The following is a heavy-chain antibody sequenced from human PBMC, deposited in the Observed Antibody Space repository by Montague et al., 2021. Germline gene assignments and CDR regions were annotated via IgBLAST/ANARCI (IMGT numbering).Heavy chain of an antibody. J-gene: IGHJ4*02. CDR2: IHNMVNT. CDR1: GDSISSRNHY. D-gene: IGHD2-15*01. V-gene: IGHV4-61*05. Sequence: SETLSLTCTVAGDSISSRNHYWGWVRQPPGKGLEWLGRIHNMVNTNYHPSLSSRLTISADMSKNHLSLKLTSVTAADTAVYYCARLTAREQAIGYSFFDYWGQGNLVTVSS. CDR3: ARLTAREQAIGYSFFDY.